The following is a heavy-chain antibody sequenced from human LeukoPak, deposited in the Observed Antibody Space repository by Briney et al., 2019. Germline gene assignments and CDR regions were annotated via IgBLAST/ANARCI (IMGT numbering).Heavy chain of an antibody. D-gene: IGHD2-2*02. J-gene: IGHJ5*02. CDR2: IYTTGTT. CDR3: AGESEYTQLGSWFDP. Sequence: KPAQTLSLTCTVSGVSVNSADYYWSWIRQPAGRWLEWIGRIYTTGTTNYNPSLKSRVTMSIDTSKNQFALKLNSVTAADTAVYFCAGESEYTQLGSWFDPWGQGTLLTVSS. CDR1: GVSVNSADYY. V-gene: IGHV4-61*02.